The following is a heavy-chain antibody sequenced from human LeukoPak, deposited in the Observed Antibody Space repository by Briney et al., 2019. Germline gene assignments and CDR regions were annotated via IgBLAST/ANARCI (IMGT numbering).Heavy chain of an antibody. CDR3: ARDAPYYYEESGSYYDNFDY. CDR2: IDYIGNT. CDR1: GGSFSGYY. J-gene: IGHJ4*02. V-gene: IGHV4-34*09. Sequence: SETLSLTCAVYGGSFSGYYWSWIRQPPGKGLEWIGYIDYIGNTYYNPSLKSRVTISVDTSKNQFSLTLTSVTAADTAVYYCARDAPYYYEESGSYYDNFDYWGQGTLVTVSS. D-gene: IGHD3-10*01.